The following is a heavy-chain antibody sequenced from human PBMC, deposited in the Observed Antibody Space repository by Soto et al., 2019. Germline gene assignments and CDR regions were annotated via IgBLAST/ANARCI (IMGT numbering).Heavy chain of an antibody. Sequence: GGSLRLSCAASGFTFSSYSMNWVRQAPGKGLEWVSYISSSSSTIYYADSVKGRFTISRDNAKNSLYLQMNSLRDEDTAVYYCACSSSWFNWFDPWGQGTLVTVSS. V-gene: IGHV3-48*02. J-gene: IGHJ5*02. CDR2: ISSSSSTI. CDR3: ACSSSWFNWFDP. CDR1: GFTFSSYS. D-gene: IGHD6-13*01.